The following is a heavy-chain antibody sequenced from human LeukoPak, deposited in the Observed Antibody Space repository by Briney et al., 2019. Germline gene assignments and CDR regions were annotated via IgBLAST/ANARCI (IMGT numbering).Heavy chain of an antibody. CDR2: FDPEDGET. CDR3: ATITGTGNDY. CDR1: GYTLTELS. Sequence: ASVKVSCKVSGYTLTELSMHWVRQAPGKGLEWMGGFDPEDGETIYARKFQGRVTMTEDTSTDTVYMELSSLRSEDTAVYYCATITGTGNDYWGQGTLVTVSS. D-gene: IGHD1-20*01. J-gene: IGHJ4*02. V-gene: IGHV1-24*01.